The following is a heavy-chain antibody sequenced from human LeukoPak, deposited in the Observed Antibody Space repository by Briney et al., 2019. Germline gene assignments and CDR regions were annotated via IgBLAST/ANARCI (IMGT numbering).Heavy chain of an antibody. Sequence: GGSLRLSCAASGFTFSSYAMSWVRQAPGKGLEWVSAISGSGGSTYYADSVKGRFTISRDNSKNTLYLQMNSLRAEDTAVYYCARRGYYYDTSGYWTDYYGMDVWGQGTTVTVSS. V-gene: IGHV3-23*01. D-gene: IGHD3-22*01. J-gene: IGHJ6*02. CDR1: GFTFSSYA. CDR3: ARRGYYYDTSGYWTDYYGMDV. CDR2: ISGSGGST.